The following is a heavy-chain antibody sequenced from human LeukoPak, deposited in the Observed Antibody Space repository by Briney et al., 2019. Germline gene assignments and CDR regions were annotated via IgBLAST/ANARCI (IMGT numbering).Heavy chain of an antibody. V-gene: IGHV4-30-2*01. CDR2: IYHSGST. J-gene: IGHJ4*02. CDR3: ARGGYGDYSDY. CDR1: GGSISSGGYS. D-gene: IGHD4-17*01. Sequence: ASETLSLTCAVSGGSISSGGYSWSWIRQPPGKGLEWIGYIYHSGSTYYNPSLKSRVTISVDRSKNQFSLKLSSVTAADTAVYYCARGGYGDYSDYWGQGTLVTVSS.